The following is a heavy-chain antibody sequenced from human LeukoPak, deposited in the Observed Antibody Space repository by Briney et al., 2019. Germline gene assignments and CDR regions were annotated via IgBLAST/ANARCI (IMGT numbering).Heavy chain of an antibody. CDR1: GNTFTSYG. CDR3: ARDYFHLHYFDY. D-gene: IGHD3-9*01. J-gene: IGHJ4*02. CDR2: ISAYNGNT. Sequence: GASVKVTCKASGNTFTSYGISWVRQAPGQGLEWMGWISAYNGNTNYAQKLQGRVTMTTDTSTSTAYMELRSLRSDDTAVYYCARDYFHLHYFDYWGQGTLVTVSS. V-gene: IGHV1-18*01.